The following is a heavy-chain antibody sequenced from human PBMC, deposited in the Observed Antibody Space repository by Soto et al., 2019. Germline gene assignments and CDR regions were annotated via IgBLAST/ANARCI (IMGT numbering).Heavy chain of an antibody. D-gene: IGHD3-3*01. CDR2: INHSGST. J-gene: IGHJ6*02. Sequence: SETLSLTCAVYGGSSSGYYWSWIRQPPGKGLEWIGEINHSGSTNYNPSLKSRVTISVDTSKNQFSLKLSSVTAADTAVYYCARVSGYDFWSGYIYYYGMDVWGQGTTVTVSS. CDR1: GGSSSGYY. V-gene: IGHV4-34*01. CDR3: ARVSGYDFWSGYIYYYGMDV.